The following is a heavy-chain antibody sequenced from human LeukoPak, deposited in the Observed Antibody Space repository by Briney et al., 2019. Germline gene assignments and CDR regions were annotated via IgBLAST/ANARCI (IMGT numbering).Heavy chain of an antibody. D-gene: IGHD1-26*01. J-gene: IGHJ4*02. CDR2: INSAGSST. CDR3: ARSLGGSFDY. V-gene: IGHV3-74*01. CDR1: GFTFSTYW. Sequence: GGSLRLSCAASGFTFSTYWMHWVRQAPGKGLVWASRINSAGSSTSYADSVKGRFTISRDNAKNTLFLQMNSLRAEDTAVYYCARSLGGSFDYWGQGTQVTVSS.